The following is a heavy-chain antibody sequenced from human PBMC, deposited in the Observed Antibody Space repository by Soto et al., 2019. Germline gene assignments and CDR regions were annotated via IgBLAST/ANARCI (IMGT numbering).Heavy chain of an antibody. CDR3: AKEPPNGFLEWLLSPYYYYYYYMDV. D-gene: IGHD3-3*01. J-gene: IGHJ6*03. CDR1: GFTFSSYA. V-gene: IGHV3-23*01. Sequence: EVQLLESGGGLVQPGGSLRLSCAASGFTFSSYAMSWVRQAPGKGLEWVPAISGSGGSTYYADSVKGRFTISRDNSKNTLYLQMNSLRAEDTAVYYCAKEPPNGFLEWLLSPYYYYYYYMDVWGKGTTVTVSS. CDR2: ISGSGGST.